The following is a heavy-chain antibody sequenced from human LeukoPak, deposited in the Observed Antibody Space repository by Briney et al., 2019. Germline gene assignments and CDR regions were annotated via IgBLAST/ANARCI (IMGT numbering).Heavy chain of an antibody. V-gene: IGHV3-7*01. CDR1: GFPFSSYW. CDR2: IKQDGSKK. D-gene: IGHD3-22*01. J-gene: IGHJ4*02. CDR3: ATGSGYFFGH. Sequence: PGGSLRLSCVASGFPFSSYWMTWVRQAPGKGLEWVANIKQDGSKKSYVDSVKGRFTISRDNSKNTLYVQMNSLRAEDTAVYYCATGSGYFFGHWGQGTLVTVSS.